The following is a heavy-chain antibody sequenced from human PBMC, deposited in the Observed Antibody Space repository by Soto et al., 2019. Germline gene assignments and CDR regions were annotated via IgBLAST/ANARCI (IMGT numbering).Heavy chain of an antibody. D-gene: IGHD5-12*01. J-gene: IGHJ4*02. CDR1: GGSFSGYC. V-gene: IGHV4-34*01. CDR2: INHSGST. Sequence: SETLSLTCAVYGGSFSGYCWTWIRQPPGTGLEWIGEINHSGSTNYNPSLKSRVTISVDTSKNQFSLKLTSVTAADTAVYYCANLPPRGNKYEPADYWGQGTLVTVSS. CDR3: ANLPPRGNKYEPADY.